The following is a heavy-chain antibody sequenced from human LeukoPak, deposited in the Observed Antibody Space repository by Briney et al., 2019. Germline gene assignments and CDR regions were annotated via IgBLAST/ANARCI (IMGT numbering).Heavy chain of an antibody. CDR1: GFTFSSYE. J-gene: IGHJ6*03. V-gene: IGHV3-48*03. CDR3: ARSDYDILTGPPPYYYYMDV. D-gene: IGHD3-9*01. CDR2: ISSSGSTI. Sequence: GGSLRLSCAASGFTFSSYEMNWVRQAPGKGLEWVSYISSSGSTIYYADSVKGRFTISRDNAKNSLYLQMNSLRAEDTAVYYCARSDYDILTGPPPYYYYMDVWGKGTTVTISS.